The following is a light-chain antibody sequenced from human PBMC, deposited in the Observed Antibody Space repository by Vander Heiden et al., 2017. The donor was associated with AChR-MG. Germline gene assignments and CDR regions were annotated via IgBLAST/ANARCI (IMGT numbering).Light chain of an antibody. CDR1: QSITSY. CDR2: GAS. V-gene: IGKV1-39*01. CDR3: QQRDTATWT. Sequence: DIQMNQSPSSLSASVGDRVTITCRASQSITSYLNWYQQKPGKAPKLLIYGASSLQRGVPSRFSGSGYGTDFTLTISSLQPEDFATYYCQQRDTATWTFGQGTKVEIK. J-gene: IGKJ1*01.